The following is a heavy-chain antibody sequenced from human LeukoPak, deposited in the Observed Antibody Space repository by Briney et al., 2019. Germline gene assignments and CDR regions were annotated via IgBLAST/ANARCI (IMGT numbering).Heavy chain of an antibody. CDR2: ISAYNGNT. V-gene: IGHV1-18*01. Sequence: GASVKVSCKTSGYTFTSYGISWVRQAPGQGLEWMGWISAYNGNTNYAQKLQGRVTMPTDTSTSTASMELRSLRSDDTAVYYCASQRRDGYNNYWGQGTLVTVSA. CDR3: ASQRRDGYNNY. CDR1: GYTFTSYG. J-gene: IGHJ4*02. D-gene: IGHD5-24*01.